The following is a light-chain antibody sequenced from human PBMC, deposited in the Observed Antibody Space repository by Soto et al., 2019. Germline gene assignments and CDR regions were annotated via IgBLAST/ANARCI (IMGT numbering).Light chain of an antibody. V-gene: IGKV3-15*01. CDR2: GAT. CDR3: QQYRSWPRT. CDR1: QSVSSY. Sequence: EIVLTQSPGTLSLSPGERATVSCRASQSVSSYLAWYQQKPGQAPRLLVYGATTRATDAPAKFRGSGSGTEFSLTISSLQSEDFATYYCQQYRSWPRTFGQGTKVDIK. J-gene: IGKJ1*01.